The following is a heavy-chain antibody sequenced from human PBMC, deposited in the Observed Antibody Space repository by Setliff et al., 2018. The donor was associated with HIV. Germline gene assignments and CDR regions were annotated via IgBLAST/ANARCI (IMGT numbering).Heavy chain of an antibody. CDR1: GFTFSDAW. J-gene: IGHJ4*02. CDR3: ISLYLGY. Sequence: PGGSLRLSCAASGFTFSDAWMNWVRQAPGKGPEWVGRIRSESDGGTTDLAAPAKGRFTISRDDSDKTLYLQMDSLKTEDTAVYYCISLYLGYWGQGALVTVS. V-gene: IGHV3-15*01. CDR2: IRSESDGGTT. D-gene: IGHD2-8*01.